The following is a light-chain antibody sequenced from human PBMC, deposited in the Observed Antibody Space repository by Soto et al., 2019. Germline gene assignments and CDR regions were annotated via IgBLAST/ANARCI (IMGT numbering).Light chain of an antibody. V-gene: IGKV1-27*01. Sequence: DIQMTQSPSSLSASVRDRVTITCRASQGISNYLAWYQQKPGKVPKLLIYAASTLQSGVPSRFSGSGSGTDFTLTISGLQPEDVAAYYCQKYDSAPWTFGQGTKVEIK. CDR3: QKYDSAPWT. J-gene: IGKJ1*01. CDR2: AAS. CDR1: QGISNY.